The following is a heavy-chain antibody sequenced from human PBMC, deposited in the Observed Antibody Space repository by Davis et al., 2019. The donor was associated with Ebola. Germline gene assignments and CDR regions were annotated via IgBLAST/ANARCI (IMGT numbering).Heavy chain of an antibody. J-gene: IGHJ4*02. V-gene: IGHV1-3*01. Sequence: AASVKVSCKASGYTFTSYAMHWVRQAPEQRLEWMGWINAGNGNTKYSQKFQGRVTITRDTSASTAYMELSSLRSEDTAVYYCARGFTVTTTPFDYWGQGTLVTVSS. CDR1: GYTFTSYA. CDR3: ARGFTVTTTPFDY. D-gene: IGHD4-17*01. CDR2: INAGNGNT.